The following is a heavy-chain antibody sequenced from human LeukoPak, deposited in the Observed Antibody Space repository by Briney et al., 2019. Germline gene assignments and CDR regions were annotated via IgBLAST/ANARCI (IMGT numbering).Heavy chain of an antibody. J-gene: IGHJ5*02. D-gene: IGHD3-10*01. CDR1: GFTFSSYA. V-gene: IGHV3-23*01. CDR2: ISGTGGGT. Sequence: GGSLRLSCAATGFTFSSYAMSWVRQAPGKGLEWLSAISGTGGGTYYTDSVRGRFTISRDNSKNTLNLQMNSLKDEDTAVYYCAKEGYRMVRGMGETWGQGTLVTVSS. CDR3: AKEGYRMVRGMGET.